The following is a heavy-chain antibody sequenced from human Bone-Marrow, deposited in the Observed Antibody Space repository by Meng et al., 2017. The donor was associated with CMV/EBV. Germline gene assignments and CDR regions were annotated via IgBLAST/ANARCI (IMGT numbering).Heavy chain of an antibody. J-gene: IGHJ6*02. CDR2: IKQDGGEK. CDR1: EFTFSDYW. V-gene: IGHV3-7*01. D-gene: IGHD1-7*01. Sequence: GESLKISCVASEFTFSDYWMNWVRLAPGKGPEWVANIKQDGGEKNYVDSAKGRFTISRDNAKNSLYLQMNSLRAEDTAVYYCARDRLELQVSYYYGMDVWGQGTTVTVSS. CDR3: ARDRLELQVSYYYGMDV.